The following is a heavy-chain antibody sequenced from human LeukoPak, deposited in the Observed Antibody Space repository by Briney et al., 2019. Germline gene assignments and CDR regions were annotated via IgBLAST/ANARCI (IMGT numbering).Heavy chain of an antibody. CDR3: ARTPDYYDSSGYYTYYFDY. D-gene: IGHD3-22*01. J-gene: IGHJ4*02. Sequence: GGSLRLSCVPSAFTLCRFCMSCVRDARGRGGEGVANMKEEESEKFYVDSVKGRFTISRDNAKNTLYLQMNSLRAEDTAVYFCARTPDYYDSSGYYTYYFDYWGQGTLVTVSS. CDR2: MKEEESEK. CDR1: AFTLCRFC. V-gene: IGHV3-7*01.